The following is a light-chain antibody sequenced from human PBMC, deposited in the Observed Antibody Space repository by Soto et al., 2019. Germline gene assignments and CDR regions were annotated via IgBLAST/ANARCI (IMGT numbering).Light chain of an antibody. CDR1: YSNIVSNF. CDR3: GTWDSSLNVVV. J-gene: IGLJ2*01. CDR2: DNT. Sequence: QSVLTQSSSVSAAAGQKVTISCSGSYSNIVSNFVSWYQHFPGSAPKLVIYDNTQRPSGIPDRFSGSKSGSSATLGITGLQTGDEAEYYCGTWDSSLNVVVFGGGTKLTVL. V-gene: IGLV1-51*01.